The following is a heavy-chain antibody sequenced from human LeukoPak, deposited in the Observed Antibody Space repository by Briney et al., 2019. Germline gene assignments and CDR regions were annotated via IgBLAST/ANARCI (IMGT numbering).Heavy chain of an antibody. J-gene: IGHJ6*04. CDR2: ISSSSSYI. CDR3: ATSFDNYYYYHMDV. CDR1: GFTFSSYS. Sequence: GGSLRLSCVASGFTFSSYSMNWVRQAPGKGLEWVSSISSSSSYIYYADSVKGRFTSSRDNAKNSLYLQMNSLRAEDTAVYYCATSFDNYYYYHMDVWGKGTTVTISS. D-gene: IGHD3-16*01. V-gene: IGHV3-21*01.